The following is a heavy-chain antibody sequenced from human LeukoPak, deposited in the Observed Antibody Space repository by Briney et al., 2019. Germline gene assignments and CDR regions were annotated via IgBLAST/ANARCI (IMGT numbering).Heavy chain of an antibody. CDR2: IKQDGREK. CDR1: GFPFSSYW. Sequence: GPLRLSFAASGFPFSSYWMIWVRPAPGKGLEWVANIKQDGREKYYVDSVKGRFTISRDNAKNTLYLQMNSLRAEDTAVYYCARDQSAVAGRLDCFDYWGQGTLVTVSS. D-gene: IGHD6-19*01. J-gene: IGHJ4*02. V-gene: IGHV3-7*01. CDR3: ARDQSAVAGRLDCFDY.